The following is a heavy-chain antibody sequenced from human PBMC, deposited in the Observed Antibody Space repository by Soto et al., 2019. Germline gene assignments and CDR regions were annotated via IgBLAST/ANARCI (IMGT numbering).Heavy chain of an antibody. CDR1: GGSISSYY. J-gene: IGHJ5*02. Sequence: SETLSLTCTVSGGSISSYYWSWIRQPPGKGLEWIGYIYYTGTTTYNPSIKSRVTISVDSSKNQFSLNLTSVSAADTAVYYCARREVSYCGGDCYPNWFDPWGQGTLVTVS. D-gene: IGHD2-21*02. CDR2: IYYTGTT. CDR3: ARREVSYCGGDCYPNWFDP. V-gene: IGHV4-59*08.